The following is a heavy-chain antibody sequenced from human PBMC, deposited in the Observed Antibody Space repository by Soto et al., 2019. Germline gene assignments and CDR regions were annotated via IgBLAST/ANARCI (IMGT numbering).Heavy chain of an antibody. V-gene: IGHV1-2*02. CDR1: GYSFTGYY. Sequence: QVQLVQSGADVKQPGASVKVSCKASGYSFTGYYIHWLRQAPGQGLEWMGWIYPNSGDTKSAQKFQGRLTLTRETSITTADMELSSLRSDDTAIYDCASLQTSGWYGVHWGQGTLVTVSS. CDR3: ASLQTSGWYGVH. J-gene: IGHJ4*02. CDR2: IYPNSGDT. D-gene: IGHD6-19*01.